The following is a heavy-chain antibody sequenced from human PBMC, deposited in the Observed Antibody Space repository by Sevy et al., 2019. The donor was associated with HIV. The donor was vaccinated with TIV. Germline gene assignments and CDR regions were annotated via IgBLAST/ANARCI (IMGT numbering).Heavy chain of an antibody. V-gene: IGHV3-64*02. CDR2: INSNGVTT. D-gene: IGHD3-3*01. CDR3: ARGGAFWSGYTDY. CDR1: GFTFSSYA. Sequence: GGSLRLSCAASGFTFSSYAMHWVRQAPGKGLECVAAINSNGVTTYYADSVKCRFTISRDNSKNTLYLQMGSLRAEDMAVYYCARGGAFWSGYTDYWGQGTLVTVSS. J-gene: IGHJ4*02.